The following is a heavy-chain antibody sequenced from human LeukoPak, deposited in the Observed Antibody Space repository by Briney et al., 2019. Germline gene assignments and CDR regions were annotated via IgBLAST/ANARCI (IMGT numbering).Heavy chain of an antibody. V-gene: IGHV5-51*01. CDR3: ARLLAAPYYINF. D-gene: IGHD6-25*01. Sequence: GESLKISCKGSGYKFTNYWIAWVRQMPGQGLEWLGIIYPRDSDTRYSPSFQGQVSISVDTSIDTAYLQWSSAEASDTAMYYCARLLAAPYYINFWGQGTLVTVSS. J-gene: IGHJ4*02. CDR1: GYKFTNYW. CDR2: IYPRDSDT.